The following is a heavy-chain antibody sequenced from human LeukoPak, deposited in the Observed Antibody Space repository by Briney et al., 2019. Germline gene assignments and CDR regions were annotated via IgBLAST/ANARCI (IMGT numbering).Heavy chain of an antibody. V-gene: IGHV4-59*12. CDR3: ARESGSYYYLRLDY. CDR1: GGSISSYY. J-gene: IGHJ4*02. D-gene: IGHD1-26*01. CDR2: IYYSGST. Sequence: SETLSLTCTGSGGSISSYYWSWIRQPPGKGMEWVGYIYYSGSTNYNPSLKSRVTISVEKSKKQFSLKLSSVTAADTAVYYCARESGSYYYLRLDYWGQGTLVTVSS.